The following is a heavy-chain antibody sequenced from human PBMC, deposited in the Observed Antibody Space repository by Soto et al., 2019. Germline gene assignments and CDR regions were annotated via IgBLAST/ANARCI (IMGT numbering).Heavy chain of an antibody. J-gene: IGHJ4*01. CDR2: MIPIFGTA. Sequence: QVQLVQSGAEVKKPGSSVKVSCKASGGTFSSYAISWVREAPGQGLEWMGGMIPIFGTADYAQKFQGRVTITADESTSTGNMELSSLRSEDTAVYYCASHYDSSGYYYRGLDYWGHGTLVTVSS. D-gene: IGHD3-22*01. CDR1: GGTFSSYA. CDR3: ASHYDSSGYYYRGLDY. V-gene: IGHV1-69*12.